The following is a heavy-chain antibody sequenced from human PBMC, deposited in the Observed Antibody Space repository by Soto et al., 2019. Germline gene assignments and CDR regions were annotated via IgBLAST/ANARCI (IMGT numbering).Heavy chain of an antibody. CDR2: INHSGST. CDR1: GGSFSGYY. CDR3: ARVGLGHSSVFDY. V-gene: IGHV4-34*01. Sequence: QVQLQQWGAGLLKPSETLSLTCAVYGGSFSGYYWSWIRQPPGKGLEWIGEINHSGSTNYNPSLKSRVTISVDTSKNQFSLKLSSVTAADTAVYYCARVGLGHSSVFDYWGQGTLVTVSS. J-gene: IGHJ4*02. D-gene: IGHD6-19*01.